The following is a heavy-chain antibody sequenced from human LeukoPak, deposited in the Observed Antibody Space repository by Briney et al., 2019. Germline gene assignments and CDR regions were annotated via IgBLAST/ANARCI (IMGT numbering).Heavy chain of an antibody. CDR1: GFTFSSYG. V-gene: IGHV3-33*01. J-gene: IGHJ3*02. D-gene: IGHD5-12*01. Sequence: HPGGSLRLSCAASGFTFSSYGMHWVRQAPGKGLEWVAVIWYDGSNKYYADSVKGRVTISRDNSKNTLYLQMNSLRAEDTAVYYCARDRGAFDIWGQGTMVTVSS. CDR2: IWYDGSNK. CDR3: ARDRGAFDI.